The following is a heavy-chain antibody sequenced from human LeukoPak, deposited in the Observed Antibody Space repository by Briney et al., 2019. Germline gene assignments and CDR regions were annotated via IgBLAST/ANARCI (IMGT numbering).Heavy chain of an antibody. J-gene: IGHJ4*02. V-gene: IGHV1-46*01. D-gene: IGHD2-2*01. Sequence: ASVKVSCKASGYTFTSYYMHWVRQAPGQGLEWMGIINPSGGSTSYAQKFQGRVTMTRDTSTSTVYMELSSLRSEDTAVYYYARDRGYCSSTSCYGGEGYFDYWGQGTLVTVSS. CDR2: INPSGGST. CDR1: GYTFTSYY. CDR3: ARDRGYCSSTSCYGGEGYFDY.